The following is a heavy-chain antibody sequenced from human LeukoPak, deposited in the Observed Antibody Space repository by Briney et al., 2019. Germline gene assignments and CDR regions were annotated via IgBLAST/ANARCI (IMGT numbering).Heavy chain of an antibody. D-gene: IGHD6-13*01. CDR3: ARDFAGPRNWFDP. J-gene: IGHJ5*02. Sequence: SETLSLTCTVSGGSVSSGSYYWSWIRQPPGKGLEWIGYIYYSGSTNYNPSLKSRVTISVDTSKNQFSLKLGSVTAADTAVYYCARDFAGPRNWFDPWGQGTLVTVSS. CDR2: IYYSGST. CDR1: GGSVSSGSYY. V-gene: IGHV4-61*01.